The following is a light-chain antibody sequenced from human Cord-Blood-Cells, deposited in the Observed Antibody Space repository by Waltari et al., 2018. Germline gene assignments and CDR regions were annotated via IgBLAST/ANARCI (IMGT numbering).Light chain of an antibody. V-gene: IGLV1-44*01. Sequence: QSVLTQPPSASGTPAQRATTSCSGSSSNIGSNTVNWYQQLPGTAPKLLIYSKNQRPSGVPDRFSGSKSGTSASLAISGLQSEDEADYYCAAWDDSLNGVVFGGGTKLTVL. CDR1: SSNIGSNT. CDR2: SKN. CDR3: AAWDDSLNGVV. J-gene: IGLJ2*01.